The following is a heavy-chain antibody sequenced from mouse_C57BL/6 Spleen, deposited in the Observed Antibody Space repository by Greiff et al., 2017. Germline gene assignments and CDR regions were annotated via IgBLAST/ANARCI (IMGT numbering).Heavy chain of an antibody. Sequence: QVQLQQSGAELVRPGSSVKLSCKASGYTFTSYWMDWVKQRPGQGLEWIGNIYPSDSETHYNQKFKDKATLTVDKSSSTAYMQLSSLTSEDSAVYYCARRDYDPFAYWGQGTLVTVAA. CDR2: IYPSDSET. CDR1: GYTFTSYW. CDR3: ARRDYDPFAY. D-gene: IGHD2-4*01. J-gene: IGHJ3*01. V-gene: IGHV1-61*01.